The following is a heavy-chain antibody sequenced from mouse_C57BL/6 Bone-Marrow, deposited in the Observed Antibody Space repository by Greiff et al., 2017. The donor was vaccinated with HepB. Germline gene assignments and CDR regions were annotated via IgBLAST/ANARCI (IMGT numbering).Heavy chain of an antibody. CDR2: IYPRSGNT. J-gene: IGHJ1*03. CDR3: ARSGGSRDWYFDV. D-gene: IGHD1-1*01. Sequence: QVQLKQSGAELARPGASVKLSCKASGYTFTSYGISWVKQRTGQGLEWIGEIYPRSGNTYYNEKFKGKATLTADKSSSTAYMELRSLTSEDSAVYFCARSGGSRDWYFDVWGTGTTVTVSS. V-gene: IGHV1-81*01. CDR1: GYTFTSYG.